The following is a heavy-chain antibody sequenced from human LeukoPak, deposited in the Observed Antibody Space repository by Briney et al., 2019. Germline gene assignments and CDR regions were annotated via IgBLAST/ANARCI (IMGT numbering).Heavy chain of an antibody. CDR2: IRYDGRNK. CDR3: AKALVGVAGTAGDY. D-gene: IGHD6-19*01. Sequence: GGSLRLSCAASGFTFSSYGMYWVRQAPGKGLEWVAFIRYDGRNKYYADSVKGRFTISRDNSKNTLYLQMNSLRAEDTAVYYCAKALVGVAGTAGDYWGQGTLVTVSS. V-gene: IGHV3-30*02. J-gene: IGHJ4*02. CDR1: GFTFSSYG.